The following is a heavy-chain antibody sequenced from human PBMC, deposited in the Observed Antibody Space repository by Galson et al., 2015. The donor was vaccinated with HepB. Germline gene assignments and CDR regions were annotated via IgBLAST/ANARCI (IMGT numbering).Heavy chain of an antibody. CDR1: GYTFTSYA. V-gene: IGHV1-3*01. CDR2: INAGNGNT. D-gene: IGHD3-22*01. Sequence: SVKVSCKASGYTFTSYAMHWVRQAPGQRLEWMGWINAGNGNTKYSQKFQGRVTITRDTSASTAYVELSSLRSEDTAVYYCAQNYYDSSGYLTWFDPWGQGTLVTVSS. J-gene: IGHJ5*02. CDR3: AQNYYDSSGYLTWFDP.